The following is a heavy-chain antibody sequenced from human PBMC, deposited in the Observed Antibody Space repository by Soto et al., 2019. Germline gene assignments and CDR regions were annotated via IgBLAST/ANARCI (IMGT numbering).Heavy chain of an antibody. CDR3: ARDGVQRERQPRYYYYYMDV. CDR1: GFTVSSNY. V-gene: IGHV3-53*01. D-gene: IGHD1-1*01. Sequence: GGSLRLSCAASGFTVSSNYMSWVRQAPGKGLEWVSVIYSGGSTYYADSVKGRFTISRDNSKNTLYLQMNSLRAEDTAVYYCARDGVQRERQPRYYYYYMDVWGKGTTVTVSS. J-gene: IGHJ6*03. CDR2: IYSGGST.